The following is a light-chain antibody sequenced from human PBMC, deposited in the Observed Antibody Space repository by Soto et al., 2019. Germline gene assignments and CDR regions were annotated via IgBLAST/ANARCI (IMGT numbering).Light chain of an antibody. CDR3: CSYAGSYTFDV. CDR1: SXDVGGYNY. J-gene: IGLJ1*01. CDR2: DVT. V-gene: IGLV2-11*01. Sequence: QSVLTQPRSVSGSPGQSVTICCTGTSXDVGGYNYVSWYQQHPGKAPKLMIYDVTKRPSGVPDRLSGSKSGNTASLTISGLQAEDEADYYCCSYAGSYTFDVFGTGTKVTVL.